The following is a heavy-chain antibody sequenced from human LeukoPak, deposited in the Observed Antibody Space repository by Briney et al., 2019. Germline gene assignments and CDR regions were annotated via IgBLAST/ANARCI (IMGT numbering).Heavy chain of an antibody. V-gene: IGHV3-23*01. CDR1: GFTFSSYA. D-gene: IGHD6-19*01. CDR2: ITGSGGST. CDR3: AKGGAAVAGTRAFDI. Sequence: GGSLRLSCAASGFTFSSYAMSWVRKAPGKGLEWVSAITGSGGSTYYADSVKGRFTISRDNSKNTLYLQMSSLRAEDTAVYYCAKGGAAVAGTRAFDIWGQGTMVTVSS. J-gene: IGHJ3*02.